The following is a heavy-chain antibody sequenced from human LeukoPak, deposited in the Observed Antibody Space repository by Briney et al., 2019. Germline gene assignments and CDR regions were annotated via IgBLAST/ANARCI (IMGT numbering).Heavy chain of an antibody. CDR3: ARDHSSSTSCYMLFDY. J-gene: IGHJ4*02. Sequence: ASVKVSCKASGYTFTSYAMHWVRQAPGQRLEWMGWINAGNGNTKYSQKFQGRVTITRDTSASTAYMELSSLRSEDTAVYYCARDHSSSTSCYMLFDYWGQGTLVTVSS. D-gene: IGHD2-2*02. CDR1: GYTFTSYA. V-gene: IGHV1-3*01. CDR2: INAGNGNT.